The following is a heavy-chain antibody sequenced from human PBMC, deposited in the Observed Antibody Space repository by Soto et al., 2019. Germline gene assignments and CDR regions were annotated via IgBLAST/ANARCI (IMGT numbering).Heavy chain of an antibody. J-gene: IGHJ5*02. V-gene: IGHV6-1*01. Sequence: SQTLPLTYAISGDRVSRNTASWNWIRPSTSRGLEWLGRTYFRSKWYNDYAVSVKSRIIINPDTSNNQFSLQLNSVTPEDTAVYFCAKGDNLGPKTGYAFDPWGQGIMVTVSS. CDR2: TYFRSKWYN. D-gene: IGHD5-12*01. CDR3: AKGDNLGPKTGYAFDP. CDR1: GDRVSRNTAS.